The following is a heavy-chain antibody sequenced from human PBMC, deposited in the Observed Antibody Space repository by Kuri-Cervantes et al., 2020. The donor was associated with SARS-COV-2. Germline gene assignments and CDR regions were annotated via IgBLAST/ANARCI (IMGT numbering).Heavy chain of an antibody. Sequence: SETLSLTCAVYGGSFSGYYWGWIRQPPGKGLEWIGSIYYSGSTYYNPSLKSRVTISVDTSKNQFSLKLSSVTAADTAVYYCAKAGKTTVTPGGYYYYGMDVWGQGTTVTVSS. J-gene: IGHJ6*02. CDR1: GGSFSGYY. V-gene: IGHV4-34*01. CDR3: AKAGKTTVTPGGYYYYGMDV. D-gene: IGHD4-17*01. CDR2: IYYSGST.